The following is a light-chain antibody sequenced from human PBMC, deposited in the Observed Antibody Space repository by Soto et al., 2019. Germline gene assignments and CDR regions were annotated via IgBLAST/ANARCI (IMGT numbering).Light chain of an antibody. Sequence: DIVMTQSPDSLAVSLGERATINCKSSQSVLYSSNNKNYLAWYQQKPGQPPNLLIYWASTRESGVPDRVSGSGSGTDFTLTISSLQAEDVAVYYCQQYFRPWTFGQGTNVEIK. V-gene: IGKV4-1*01. CDR1: QSVLYSSNNKNY. CDR3: QQYFRPWT. CDR2: WAS. J-gene: IGKJ1*01.